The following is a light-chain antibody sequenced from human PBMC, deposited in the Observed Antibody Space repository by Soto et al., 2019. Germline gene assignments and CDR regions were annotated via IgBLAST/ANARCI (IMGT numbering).Light chain of an antibody. CDR1: SSNIGATYD. J-gene: IGLJ1*01. V-gene: IGLV1-40*01. Sequence: QSVLTQPPSVSGAPGQRVTISCTGSSSNIGATYDVQWYQQLPGTAPKLLIYGNSNRPSGVPDRFSGSKSGTSASLAITGLQADDEAVNYGQSLDRSLRAHKVFGTGTKVTV. CDR3: QSLDRSLRAHKV. CDR2: GNS.